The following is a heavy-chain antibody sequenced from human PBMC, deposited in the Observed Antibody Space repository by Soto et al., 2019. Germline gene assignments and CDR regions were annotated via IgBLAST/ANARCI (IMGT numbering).Heavy chain of an antibody. CDR2: MNPNSGNT. CDR3: ARADYCSSTSCYGDYFDY. CDR1: GYTFTSYD. V-gene: IGHV1-8*01. J-gene: IGHJ4*02. Sequence: QVQLVQSGAEVKKPGASVKVSCKASGYTFTSYDINWVRQATGQGLEWMGWMNPNSGNTGYAQKCQGRVTMTRNTSISTAYMELSSLRSEDTAVYYCARADYCSSTSCYGDYFDYWGQGTLVTVSS. D-gene: IGHD2-2*01.